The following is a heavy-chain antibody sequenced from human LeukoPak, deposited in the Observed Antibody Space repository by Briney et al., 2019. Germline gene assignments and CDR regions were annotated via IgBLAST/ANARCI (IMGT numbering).Heavy chain of an antibody. D-gene: IGHD1-26*01. CDR3: VRPSDHGATSFDY. CDR1: GYYFSVYW. J-gene: IGHJ4*02. V-gene: IGHV5-51*01. CDR2: IYPGDSGT. Sequence: GDSLKISCKASGYYFSVYWIGWVRQMPGKGLEWMGIIYPGDSGTRYSPSFQGQATISADTSITTAYLQWSSLKASDSAMYYCVRPSDHGATSFDYWGQGTLVTVSS.